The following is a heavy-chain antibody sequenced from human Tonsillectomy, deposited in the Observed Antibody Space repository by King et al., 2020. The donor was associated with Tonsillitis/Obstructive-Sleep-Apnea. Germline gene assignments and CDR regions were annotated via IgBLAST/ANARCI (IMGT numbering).Heavy chain of an antibody. CDR2: ISSGGSAI. V-gene: IGHV3-11*01. CDR3: ARGQDYSCYYMDV. CDR1: GFTFSDYD. Sequence: VQLVESGGGLVRPGGSLRLSCAASGFTFSDYDMSWIRQAPGKGLEWVSYISSGGSAIFYADSMKGRFTISRDNAKNTLYLEVNSLSVEDTAVYYCARGQDYSCYYMDVWGKGTTVTVSS. J-gene: IGHJ6*03.